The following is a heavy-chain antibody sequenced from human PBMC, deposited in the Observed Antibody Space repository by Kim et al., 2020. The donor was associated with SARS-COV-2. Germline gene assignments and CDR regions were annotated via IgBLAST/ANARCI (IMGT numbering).Heavy chain of an antibody. D-gene: IGHD2-21*01. CDR3: ARDWFDGGNYNWFDP. J-gene: IGHJ5*02. CDR1: GYTFTSYA. CDR2: INTNTGNP. V-gene: IGHV7-4-1*02. Sequence: ASVKVACKASGYTFTSYAMNWVRQAPGQGLEWMGWINTNTGNPTYAQGFTGRFVFSLDTSVSTAYLQISSLKAEDTAVYYCARDWFDGGNYNWFDPWGQGTLVTVSS.